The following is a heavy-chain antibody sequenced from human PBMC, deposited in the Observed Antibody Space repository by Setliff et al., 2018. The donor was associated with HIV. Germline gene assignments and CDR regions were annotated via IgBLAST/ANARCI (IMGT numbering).Heavy chain of an antibody. CDR3: ARGAAYFDY. CDR2: IKEDGSEK. D-gene: IGHD2-15*01. J-gene: IGHJ4*02. V-gene: IGHV3-7*05. Sequence: PGGSLRLSCAASRYTFSTYYMSWVRQAPGKGLEWVANIKEDGSEKYYVDSVKGRFSISSDNAKNSMYLQMDSLRAEDTAVYYCARGAAYFDYWGQGTLVTVSS. CDR1: RYTFSTYY.